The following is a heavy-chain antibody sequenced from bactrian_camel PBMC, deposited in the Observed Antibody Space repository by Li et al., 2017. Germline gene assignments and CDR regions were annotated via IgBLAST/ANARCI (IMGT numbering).Heavy chain of an antibody. Sequence: VQLVESGGGSVQIGGSLTLSCAVSGYNYRWMAWFRQAPGTERVGIASIYTGSTATLGPGTQYADSAKGRFTIARDGAANTLILHMTNLKPEDTAIYYCASDPNGLGFTYWGQGTQVTVSS. CDR2: IYTGSTAT. D-gene: IGHD1*01. CDR3: ASDPNGLGFTY. V-gene: IGHV3S6*01. CDR1: GYNYRW. J-gene: IGHJ4*01.